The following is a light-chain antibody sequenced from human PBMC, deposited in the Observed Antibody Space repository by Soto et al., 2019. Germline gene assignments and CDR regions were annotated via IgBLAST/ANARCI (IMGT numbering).Light chain of an antibody. CDR2: GAS. V-gene: IGKV3-15*01. CDR3: QQYENWPQLT. Sequence: ERVMTQSPATLSVSPGERATLSCRASQSVGGDLAWYQQKPGQAPSLLIYGASSRAPGIPDRFSGSGSGTEFTLTISSLQSEDSAVYYCQQYENWPQLTFGGGTKVDIK. CDR1: QSVGGD. J-gene: IGKJ4*01.